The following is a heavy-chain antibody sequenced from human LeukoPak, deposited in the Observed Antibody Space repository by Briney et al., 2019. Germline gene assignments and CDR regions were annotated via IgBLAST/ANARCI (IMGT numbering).Heavy chain of an antibody. CDR1: GGSISSGGYS. Sequence: PSETLSLTCAVSGGSISSGGYSWSWIRQPPGKGLEWIGYIYHSGSTYYNPSLKSRVTISVDRSKNQFSLKLSSVTAADTAVYYCAREYCSGGSCYSGFDLWGRGTLVTVSS. D-gene: IGHD2-15*01. CDR2: IYHSGST. CDR3: AREYCSGGSCYSGFDL. J-gene: IGHJ2*01. V-gene: IGHV4-30-2*01.